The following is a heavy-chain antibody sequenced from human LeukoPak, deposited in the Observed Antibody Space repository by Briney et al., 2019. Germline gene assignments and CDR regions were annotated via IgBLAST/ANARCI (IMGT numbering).Heavy chain of an antibody. CDR1: GGSISSGGYS. J-gene: IGHJ4*02. CDR2: ICHSGST. D-gene: IGHD6-6*01. V-gene: IGHV4-30-2*01. CDR3: ARGSSFDY. Sequence: PSETLSLTCAVSGGSISSGGYSWSWIRQPPGKGLEWIGYICHSGSTYYNPSLKSRVTISVDRSKNQFSLKLSSVTAADTAVYYCARGSSFDYWGQGTLVTVSS.